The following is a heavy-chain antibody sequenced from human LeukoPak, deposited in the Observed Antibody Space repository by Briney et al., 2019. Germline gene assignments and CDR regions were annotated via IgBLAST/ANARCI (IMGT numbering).Heavy chain of an antibody. CDR3: ARARAGDITAAFNY. D-gene: IGHD6-13*01. Sequence: GGSLRLSCAASGFTFSSFAMSWVRQAPGKGLEWVPGISGSGASTYYADSVKGRFTISRDNSQNTLYLQMNSLRAEDTAVYYCARARAGDITAAFNYWGQGTLVTVSS. CDR2: ISGSGAST. CDR1: GFTFSSFA. J-gene: IGHJ4*02. V-gene: IGHV3-23*01.